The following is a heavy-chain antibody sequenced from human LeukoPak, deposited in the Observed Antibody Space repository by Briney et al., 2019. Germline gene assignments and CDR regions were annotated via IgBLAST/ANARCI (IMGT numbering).Heavy chain of an antibody. V-gene: IGHV3-48*03. Sequence: GGSLRLSCAASGFTFSSYEMNWVRQAPGKGLEWVSYISSSGSTIYYADSVKGRFTISRDNAKNSLYLQMNSLRAEDTALYYCAKDTGSSPNWFDPWGQGTLVTVSS. CDR1: GFTFSSYE. J-gene: IGHJ5*02. D-gene: IGHD6-13*01. CDR2: ISSSGSTI. CDR3: AKDTGSSPNWFDP.